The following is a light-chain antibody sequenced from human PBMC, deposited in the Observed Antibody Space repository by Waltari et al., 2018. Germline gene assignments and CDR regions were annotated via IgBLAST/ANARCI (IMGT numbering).Light chain of an antibody. V-gene: IGLV1-47*01. CDR1: SSDIGDNY. J-gene: IGLJ1*01. CDR2: GNT. CDR3: AAWDDNLLYV. Sequence: QSVLTQPPSASGTPGQRVTISCSGSSSDIGDNYVYWYKQLPGTAPKLLIYGNTQRPSGVPERFSGSKSGTSASLAISDLRSEDEADYYCAAWDDNLLYVFGTGTKVTVL.